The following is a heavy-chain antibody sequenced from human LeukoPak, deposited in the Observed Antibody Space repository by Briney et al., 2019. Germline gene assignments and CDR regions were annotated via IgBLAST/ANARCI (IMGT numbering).Heavy chain of an antibody. Sequence: PGRSLRLSCAASGFTFSSYAMHWVRHAPGKGLEWVAVVSYDGSNKYYADSVKGRFTISRDNSKNTLYLQMNSLRAEDTAVYYCARALHSSSSRWGQGTLVTVSS. D-gene: IGHD6-6*01. CDR3: ARALHSSSSR. J-gene: IGHJ4*02. V-gene: IGHV3-30*01. CDR2: VSYDGSNK. CDR1: GFTFSSYA.